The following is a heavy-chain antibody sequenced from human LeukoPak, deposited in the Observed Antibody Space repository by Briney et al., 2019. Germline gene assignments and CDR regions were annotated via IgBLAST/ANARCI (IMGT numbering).Heavy chain of an antibody. CDR1: GGSISTYY. Sequence: TSETLSLTCTVSGGSISTYYWSWIRQPPGKGLEWIGYIYYSGSTNYNPSLKSRVTISVDTSKNQFSLELSSVTAADTAVYYCARGGGYCSDGSCYSFDSWGQGTLVTVSS. V-gene: IGHV4-59*01. J-gene: IGHJ5*01. D-gene: IGHD2-15*01. CDR2: IYYSGST. CDR3: ARGGGYCSDGSCYSFDS.